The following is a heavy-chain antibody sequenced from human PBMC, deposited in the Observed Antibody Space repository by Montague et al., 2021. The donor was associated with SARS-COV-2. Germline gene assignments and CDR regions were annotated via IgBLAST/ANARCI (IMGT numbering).Heavy chain of an antibody. J-gene: IGHJ4*02. V-gene: IGHV4-59*01. CDR3: VRAQTSWFFASCVNYLDY. CDR1: GDSITTYY. CDR2: IFYTGTT. D-gene: IGHD3-3*01. Sequence: SETLSLTCSVSGDSITTYYWSWIRQSPGRGLEWVGHIFYTGTTNSNPSLKSRVTISVDTSKRQFSLKLKSVTAADTAVYYCVRAQTSWFFASCVNYLDYWGQGALVTVSS.